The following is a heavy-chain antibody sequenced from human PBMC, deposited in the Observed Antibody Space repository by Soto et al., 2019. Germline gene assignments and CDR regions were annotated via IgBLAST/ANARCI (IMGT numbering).Heavy chain of an antibody. CDR3: ARSGGLDRDFNY. CDR2: LIPMFDTP. V-gene: IGHV1-69*12. D-gene: IGHD2-15*01. CDR1: GGTFSSDS. Sequence: QVQLVQSGAEVKKPGSSVKVSCKASGGTFSSDSFSWVRQAPGQGLEWMGGLIPMFDTPIYAQKFQDRATITADESTSTAYMQLSSLRSGDTAVYYCARSGGLDRDFNYWGQGSLVTVSS. J-gene: IGHJ4*02.